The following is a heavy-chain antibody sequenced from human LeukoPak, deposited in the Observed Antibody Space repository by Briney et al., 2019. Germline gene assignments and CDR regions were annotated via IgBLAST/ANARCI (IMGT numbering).Heavy chain of an antibody. CDR3: AKGYGWEASYYYYYVDV. Sequence: GGSLRLSCAASGFTFRSYWMSWVRQAPGKGLEWVANIKQDGSEKYFVDSVKGRFTISRDNAKNSLYLQMNSLRPEDTAVYYCAKGYGWEASYYYYYVDVWGKGTTVTISS. V-gene: IGHV3-7*01. D-gene: IGHD1-26*01. J-gene: IGHJ6*03. CDR2: IKQDGSEK. CDR1: GFTFRSYW.